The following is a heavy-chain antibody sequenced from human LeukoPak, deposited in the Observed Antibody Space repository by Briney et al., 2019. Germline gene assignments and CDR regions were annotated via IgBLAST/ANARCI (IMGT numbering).Heavy chain of an antibody. V-gene: IGHV4-39*07. CDR1: GFTFSSYW. J-gene: IGHJ4*02. CDR3: ARILLGAYYYDSSGYYYSGDY. D-gene: IGHD3-22*01. Sequence: PGGSLRLSCAASGFTFSSYWMSWVRQAPGKGLEWIGSIYYSGSTYYNPSLKSRVTISVDTSKNQFSLKLSSVTAADTAVYYCARILLGAYYYDSSGYYYSGDYWGQGTLVTVSS. CDR2: IYYSGST.